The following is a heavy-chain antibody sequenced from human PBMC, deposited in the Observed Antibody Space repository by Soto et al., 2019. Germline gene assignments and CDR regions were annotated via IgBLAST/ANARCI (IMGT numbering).Heavy chain of an antibody. D-gene: IGHD1-26*01. V-gene: IGHV1-3*01. CDR2: INAGNGNT. Sequence: ASVKVSCKASGYTFTSYAMHWVRQAPGQRLEWMGWINAGNGNTKYSQKFQGRVTITRDASASTAYMELSSLRSEDTAVYYCARDDEGGSDCDLGYWGQGAPVTVSS. CDR1: GYTFTSYA. CDR3: ARDDEGGSDCDLGY. J-gene: IGHJ4*02.